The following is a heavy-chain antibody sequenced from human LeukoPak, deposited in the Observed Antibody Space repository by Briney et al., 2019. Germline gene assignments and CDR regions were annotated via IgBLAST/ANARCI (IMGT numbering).Heavy chain of an antibody. J-gene: IGHJ4*02. D-gene: IGHD3-22*01. CDR2: IYYSGST. V-gene: IGHV4-59*01. CDR1: GGSISSYY. Sequence: PSETLSLTCTVSGGSISSYYWSWIRQPPGKGPEWIGYIYYSGSTNYNPSLKSRVTISVDTSKNQFSLKLSSVTAADTAVYYCASANYYDSSGYYKWGQGTLVTVSS. CDR3: ASANYYDSSGYYK.